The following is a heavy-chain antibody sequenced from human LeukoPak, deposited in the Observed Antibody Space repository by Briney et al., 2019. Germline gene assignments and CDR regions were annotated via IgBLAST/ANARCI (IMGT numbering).Heavy chain of an antibody. Sequence: PGGSLRLSCAASGFTFSPYSMNWVRQAPGKGLEWVSHISSSSSTIYYADSVKGRFTISRDNAKHSLYLQMNSLRAEDTAVCYCARDLSGFDYAFDIWGQGTMVTVSS. J-gene: IGHJ3*02. V-gene: IGHV3-48*01. CDR2: ISSSSSTI. CDR3: ARDLSGFDYAFDI. CDR1: GFTFSPYS. D-gene: IGHD5-12*01.